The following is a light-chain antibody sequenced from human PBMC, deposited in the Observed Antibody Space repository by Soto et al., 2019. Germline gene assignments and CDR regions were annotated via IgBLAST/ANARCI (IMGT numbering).Light chain of an antibody. J-gene: IGKJ1*01. CDR2: DAS. CDR1: QKINNW. Sequence: LKMTKCQSTLTASLGNRVTITCRASQKINNWIAWYQQKPGKAPKFLIYDASALESGVPSRFSGSGFGTEFSITISRLRPDDFGSYYCLHIRTFCQG. V-gene: IGKV1-5*01. CDR3: LHIRT.